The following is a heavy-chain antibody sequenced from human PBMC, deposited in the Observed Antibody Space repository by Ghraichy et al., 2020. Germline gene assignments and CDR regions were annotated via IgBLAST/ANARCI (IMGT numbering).Heavy chain of an antibody. CDR1: GFTFSDCA. D-gene: IGHD6-13*01. J-gene: IGHJ4*02. V-gene: IGHV3-23*01. Sequence: GGSLRLSCVGSGFTFSDCAMSWVRQAPGKGLEWVSAIGGSSQSTYYAESVKGRFTISRDNSRSTVYLQMDTLRDDDTAVYYCVKWQCSSWYGDSWGQGILVSVSS. CDR2: IGGSSQST. CDR3: VKWQCSSWYGDS.